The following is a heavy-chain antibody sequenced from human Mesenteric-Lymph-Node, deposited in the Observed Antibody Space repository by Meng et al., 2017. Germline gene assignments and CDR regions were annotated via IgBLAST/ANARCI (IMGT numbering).Heavy chain of an antibody. D-gene: IGHD5-12*01. CDR3: ARGPFEPGRMVAILLFDS. CDR2: IIPIFGTA. CDR1: GGTFSSYA. J-gene: IGHJ4*02. V-gene: IGHV1-69*06. Sequence: SVKVSCKASGGTFSSYAISWVRQAPGQGLEWMGGIIPIFGTANYAQKFQGRVTITADKSTSTAYMELSSLRSEDTAVYYCARGPFEPGRMVAILLFDSWGQGTLVTVSS.